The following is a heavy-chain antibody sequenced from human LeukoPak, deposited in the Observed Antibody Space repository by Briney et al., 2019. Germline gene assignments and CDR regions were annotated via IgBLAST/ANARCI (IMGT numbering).Heavy chain of an antibody. V-gene: IGHV3-48*03. J-gene: IGHJ5*02. Sequence: PGGSLRLSCAASGFTFSSYEMNWVRQAPGKGLEWVSYISSSGSTIYYADSVKGRFTISRDNAKNSLYLQMNSLRAEDTAVYYCARDRTVTTRGWFDPWGQGTLVTVSS. CDR3: ARDRTVTTRGWFDP. CDR2: ISSSGSTI. D-gene: IGHD4-11*01. CDR1: GFTFSSYE.